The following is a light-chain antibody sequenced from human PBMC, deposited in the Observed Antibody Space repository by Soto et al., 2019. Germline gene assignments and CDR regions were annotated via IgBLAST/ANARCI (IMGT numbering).Light chain of an antibody. V-gene: IGKV3-20*01. J-gene: IGKJ4*01. Sequence: ELVLTQSPGTLSLSPGERATLSCRASQTVNNNYLAWYQQIPGQAPRLLISGASGRATGTPDRFSGSASGTDFTLTISRPEPEDFAVYYCQQYGSSPLTFGGGTKVDIK. CDR2: GAS. CDR1: QTVNNNY. CDR3: QQYGSSPLT.